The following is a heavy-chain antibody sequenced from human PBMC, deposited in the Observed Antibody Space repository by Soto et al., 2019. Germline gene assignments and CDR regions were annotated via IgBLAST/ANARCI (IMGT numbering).Heavy chain of an antibody. CDR3: ARGGGYDFRSSQAPPIDV. CDR2: LYYTGST. CDR1: GGSISDFC. D-gene: IGHD3-3*01. Sequence: PSETLSLTCNVSGGSISDFCWSWIRQSPGKRLEWIGYLYYTGSTNYNPALKSRVTISLDTSKNQFSLKVRSVTAADTAVYYCARGGGYDFRSSQAPPIDVWGQGTTVTVSS. V-gene: IGHV4-59*01. J-gene: IGHJ6*02.